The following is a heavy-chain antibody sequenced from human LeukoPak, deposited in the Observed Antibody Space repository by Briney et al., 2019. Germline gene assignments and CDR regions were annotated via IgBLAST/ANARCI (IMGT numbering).Heavy chain of an antibody. D-gene: IGHD2-8*01. Sequence: GASVKVSCKASGYTFTGYYMHWVRQAPGQGLEWMGWINPNSDGTNYAQKFQGRVTMTRDTSISTAYMELSRLRSDDTAVYYCARDSVVRAEYYFDYWGQGTLVTVSS. CDR1: GYTFTGYY. V-gene: IGHV1-2*02. J-gene: IGHJ4*02. CDR3: ARDSVVRAEYYFDY. CDR2: INPNSDGT.